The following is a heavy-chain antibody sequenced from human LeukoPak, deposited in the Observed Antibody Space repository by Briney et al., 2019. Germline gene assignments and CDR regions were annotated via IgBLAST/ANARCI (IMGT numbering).Heavy chain of an antibody. CDR1: GYSFPSYW. CDR2: IYPGDSDS. J-gene: IGHJ4*02. CDR3: ARSCRDGYRDFDY. V-gene: IGHV5-51*01. D-gene: IGHD5-24*01. Sequence: GESLKISCKGSGYSFPSYWLGWVRQMSGKGLGWMGIIYPGDSDSRYSPSIQGQVTISADKSISTAYLQWSSLKASDTAMYYCARSCRDGYRDFDYWGQGTLVTVSS.